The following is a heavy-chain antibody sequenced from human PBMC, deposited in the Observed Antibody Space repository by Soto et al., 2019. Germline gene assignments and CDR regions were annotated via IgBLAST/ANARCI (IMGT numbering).Heavy chain of an antibody. CDR3: AKGPYSSSWYLGYFDY. D-gene: IGHD6-13*01. V-gene: IGHV3-23*01. J-gene: IGHJ4*02. CDR2: ISGSGGST. Sequence: PGGSLRLSCAASGFTFSSYAMSWVRQAPGKGLEWVSAISGSGGSTYYADSVKGRFTISRDNSKNTLYLQMNSLRAEDTAVYYCAKGPYSSSWYLGYFDYWGQGTLVTVSS. CDR1: GFTFSSYA.